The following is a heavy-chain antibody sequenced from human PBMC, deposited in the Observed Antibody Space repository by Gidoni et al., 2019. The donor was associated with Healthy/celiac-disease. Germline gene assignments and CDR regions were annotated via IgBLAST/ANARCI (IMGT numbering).Heavy chain of an antibody. CDR2: SYPGDSDT. CDR1: GYSFTSYW. Sequence: EVQLVQSGAEVKKQGESLKISCKGSGYSFTSYWIGWVRQMPGKGLEWMGISYPGDSDTRYSPSFQGQVTISADKSISTAYLQWSSLKASDTAMYYCARHEGGVSSPPFPFDYWGQGTLVTVSS. J-gene: IGHJ4*02. CDR3: ARHEGGVSSPPFPFDY. D-gene: IGHD3-16*01. V-gene: IGHV5-51*01.